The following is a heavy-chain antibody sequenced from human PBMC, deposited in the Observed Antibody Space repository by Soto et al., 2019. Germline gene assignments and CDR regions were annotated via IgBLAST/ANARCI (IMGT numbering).Heavy chain of an antibody. Sequence: PSETLSLTCTVSGGSIISYYWSWSRQPPWKGLEWIGYIYYSGSTNYNPSLKSRVTISVDTSKNQFSLELSSVTAADTAAYYCARHHDSCGQGTLVTVS. V-gene: IGHV4-59*08. CDR3: ARHHDS. J-gene: IGHJ4*02. CDR1: GGSIISYY. CDR2: IYYSGST.